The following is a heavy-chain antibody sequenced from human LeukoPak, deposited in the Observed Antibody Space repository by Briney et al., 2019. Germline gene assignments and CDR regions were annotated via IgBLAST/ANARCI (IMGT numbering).Heavy chain of an antibody. CDR3: AGDGYGDYYLHY. CDR1: GDSVSNNGAA. D-gene: IGHD2-21*02. V-gene: IGHV6-1*01. CDR2: TYYRSKWYN. J-gene: IGHJ4*02. Sequence: SQTLSPTCAISGDSVSNNGAAWNWIRQSPSRGLEWLGRTYYRSKWYNDYAASVKSRITISPDTSKNQFSLQLNSVTPEDTAVYYCAGDGYGDYYLHYWGQGTLVTVSS.